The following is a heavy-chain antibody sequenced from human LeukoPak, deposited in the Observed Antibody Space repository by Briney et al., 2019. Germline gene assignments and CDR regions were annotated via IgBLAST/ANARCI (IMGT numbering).Heavy chain of an antibody. CDR1: GYSISNGYY. Sequence: NPSETLSLTCTVSGYSISNGYYWDWIRQPPGRGLEWIGNIYRSGSTFYNPSHKSRVTISVDTSKNQFSLKVNSVTAADTAVYYCARRHSSGWFYYWGQGTLVTVSS. J-gene: IGHJ4*02. D-gene: IGHD6-19*01. V-gene: IGHV4-38-2*02. CDR3: ARRHSSGWFYY. CDR2: IYRSGST.